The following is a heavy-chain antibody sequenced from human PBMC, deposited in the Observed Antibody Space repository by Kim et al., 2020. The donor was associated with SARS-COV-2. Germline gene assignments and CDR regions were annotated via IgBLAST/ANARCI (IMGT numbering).Heavy chain of an antibody. CDR3: ARDLLGYCSSTSCYAGWFDP. V-gene: IGHV1-46*01. CDR2: INPSGGST. J-gene: IGHJ5*02. CDR1: GYTFTSYY. D-gene: IGHD2-2*01. Sequence: ASVKVSCKASGYTFTSYYMHWVRQAPGQGLEWIGIINPSGGSTSYAQKFQGRVTMTRDTSTSTVYMELSSLRSEDTAVYYCARDLLGYCSSTSCYAGWFDPWGQGTLVTVSS.